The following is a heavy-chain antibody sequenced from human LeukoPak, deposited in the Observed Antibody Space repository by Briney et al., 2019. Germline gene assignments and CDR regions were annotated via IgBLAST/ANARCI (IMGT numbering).Heavy chain of an antibody. Sequence: SEALSLTCTVPGGSISSYYWNWIRQPPGKGLEWIGYIYYSGSTNYNPSLKSRVTISVDTSKNQFSLKLSSVTAADTAVYYCARVDYTVSPPYYFDYWGQGTLVTVSS. CDR3: ARVDYTVSPPYYFDY. V-gene: IGHV4-59*01. D-gene: IGHD4-17*01. J-gene: IGHJ4*02. CDR1: GGSISSYY. CDR2: IYYSGST.